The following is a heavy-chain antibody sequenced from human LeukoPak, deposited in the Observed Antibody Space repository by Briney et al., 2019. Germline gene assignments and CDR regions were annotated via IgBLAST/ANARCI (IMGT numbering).Heavy chain of an antibody. V-gene: IGHV3-21*01. CDR3: ARWGTWGFDY. CDR1: GFTVSSNY. CDR2: ISSSSNYI. D-gene: IGHD3-16*01. Sequence: GGSLRLSCAASGFTVSSNYMSWVRQAPGEGLEWVSSISSSSNYIYYADSVKGRFTISRDNAKNSLYLQMNSLRAEDTAVYYCARWGTWGFDYWGQGTLVTVSS. J-gene: IGHJ4*02.